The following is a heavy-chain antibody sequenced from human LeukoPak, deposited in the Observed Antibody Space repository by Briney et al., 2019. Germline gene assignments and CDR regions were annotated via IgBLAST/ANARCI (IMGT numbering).Heavy chain of an antibody. D-gene: IGHD3-16*02. CDR3: ARVKNYDYVWGSYRYTGYFDY. CDR2: IKQDGSEK. CDR1: GFTFSSYW. J-gene: IGHJ4*02. V-gene: IGHV3-7*01. Sequence: GGSLRLSCAASGFTFSSYWMSWVRQAPGKGLEWVANIKQDGSEKYYVDSVKGRFTISRDNAKNSLYLQMNSLRAEDTVVYYCARVKNYDYVWGSYRYTGYFDYWGQGTLVTVSS.